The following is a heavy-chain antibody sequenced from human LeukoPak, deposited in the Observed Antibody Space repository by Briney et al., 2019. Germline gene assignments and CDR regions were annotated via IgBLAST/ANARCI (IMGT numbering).Heavy chain of an antibody. CDR3: ARGGDYDSSGYGDY. CDR1: GGSISSGDYY. Sequence: PPETLSLTCTVSGGSISSGDYYWSWIRQPPGKGLEWIGYIYYSGSTYYNPSLKSRVTISVDTSKNQFSLKLSSVTAADTAVYYCARGGDYDSSGYGDYWGQGTLVTVSS. CDR2: IYYSGST. D-gene: IGHD3-22*01. V-gene: IGHV4-30-4*01. J-gene: IGHJ4*02.